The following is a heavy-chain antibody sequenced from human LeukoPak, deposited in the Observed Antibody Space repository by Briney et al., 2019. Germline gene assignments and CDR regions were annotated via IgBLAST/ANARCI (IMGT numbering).Heavy chain of an antibody. V-gene: IGHV4-38-2*02. CDR3: ARDPSTVPTTGPDY. CDR1: GYSISSGYY. J-gene: IGHJ4*02. Sequence: SETLPLTCAVSGYSISSGYYWGWIRQPPGKGLEWIGTVYHSGSIYYNPSLKSRVTMSIDTSKNQLSLKLTSVTAADTAVYYCARDPSTVPTTGPDYWGRGVLVTVSS. D-gene: IGHD3-9*01. CDR2: VYHSGSI.